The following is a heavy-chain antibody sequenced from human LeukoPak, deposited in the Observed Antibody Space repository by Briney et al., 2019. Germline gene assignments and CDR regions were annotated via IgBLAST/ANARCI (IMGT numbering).Heavy chain of an antibody. CDR2: ISAYNGNT. CDR1: GYTFTSYG. V-gene: IGHV1-18*01. D-gene: IGHD3-10*01. Sequence: GASVKVSCKASGYTFTSYGISWVRQAPGQGLEWMGWISAYNGNTNYAQKLQGRVTMTRDTSTSTVYMELSSLRSEDTAVYYCASSPLTMYGSGQAFGYWGQGTLVTVSS. J-gene: IGHJ4*02. CDR3: ASSPLTMYGSGQAFGY.